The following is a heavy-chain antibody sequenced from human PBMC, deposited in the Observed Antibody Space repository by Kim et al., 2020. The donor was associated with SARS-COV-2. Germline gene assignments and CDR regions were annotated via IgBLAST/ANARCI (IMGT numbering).Heavy chain of an antibody. CDR2: INPTGGST. CDR1: GYTFVSYY. D-gene: IGHD2-21*02. J-gene: IGHJ4*02. Sequence: ASVKVSCKASGYTFVSYYMHWMRKAPGQGLEWMGIINPTGGSTRYAQRFQGRVTMTRDTSTSTVYMELSSLRSEDTAVYYCARDREAAVTAPQLWPTPYFDYWGQGTLVTVSS. CDR3: ARDREAAVTAPQLWPTPYFDY. V-gene: IGHV1-46*01.